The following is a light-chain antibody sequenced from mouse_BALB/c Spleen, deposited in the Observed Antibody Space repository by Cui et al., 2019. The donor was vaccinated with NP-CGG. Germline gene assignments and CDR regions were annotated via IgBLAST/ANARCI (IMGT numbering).Light chain of an antibody. V-gene: IGLV1*01. Sequence: QAVVTQESALTTSPGETGTTTCRSSTGAVTTNNYANWVQEKPDHLFTGLIGGTNNRAPGVPARFSGSLIGDKAALTITGAQTEDEAIYFCALWYSNHWVFGGGTKLTVL. CDR3: ALWYSNHWV. CDR1: TGAVTTNNY. CDR2: GTN. J-gene: IGLJ1*01.